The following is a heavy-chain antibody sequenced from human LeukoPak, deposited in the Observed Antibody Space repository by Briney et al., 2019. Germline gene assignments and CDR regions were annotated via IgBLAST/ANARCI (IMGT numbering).Heavy chain of an antibody. V-gene: IGHV3-33*01. D-gene: IGHD6-19*01. CDR2: IWYDGSNR. J-gene: IGHJ4*02. Sequence: GGSLRLSCAASGFTFSSYGMHWVRQAPGKGLEWVAVIWYDGSNRYYADSVRGRFTISRDNSKNTLYLQMNSLRAEDTAVYYCARDIAVAGNFCDYWGQGTLVTVSS. CDR1: GFTFSSYG. CDR3: ARDIAVAGNFCDY.